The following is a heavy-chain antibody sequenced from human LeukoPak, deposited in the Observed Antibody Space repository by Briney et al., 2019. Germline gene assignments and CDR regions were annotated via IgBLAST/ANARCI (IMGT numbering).Heavy chain of an antibody. Sequence: GASVKVSCKASGGTFSSHAISWVRQAPGQGLEWMGRIIPIFGTANYAQKFQGRVTITTDESTSTAYMELSSLRSEDTAVYYCARGGLEMATITGDAFDIWGQGTMVTVSS. V-gene: IGHV1-69*05. CDR2: IIPIFGTA. CDR3: ARGGLEMATITGDAFDI. CDR1: GGTFSSHA. D-gene: IGHD5-24*01. J-gene: IGHJ3*02.